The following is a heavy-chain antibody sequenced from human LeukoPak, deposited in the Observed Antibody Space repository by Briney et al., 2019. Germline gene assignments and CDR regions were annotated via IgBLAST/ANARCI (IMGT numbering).Heavy chain of an antibody. V-gene: IGHV3-7*05. Sequence: PGGSLRLSCAVSGFTFNSYWMSWVRQAPGKGLEWVANIKQDGSEKSYEDSVKGRFTISRDNAKNSLYLQMNSLRADDTAVYYCARGLSGYATYFDYWGQGTLVTVSS. D-gene: IGHD5-12*01. CDR2: IKQDGSEK. J-gene: IGHJ4*02. CDR3: ARGLSGYATYFDY. CDR1: GFTFNSYW.